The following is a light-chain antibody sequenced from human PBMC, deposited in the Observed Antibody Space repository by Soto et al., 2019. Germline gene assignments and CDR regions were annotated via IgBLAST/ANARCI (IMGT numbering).Light chain of an antibody. CDR1: RSNIGAGYD. CDR3: QSYDSSLSGGGV. J-gene: IGLJ1*01. Sequence: QSVLTQPPSVSGAPGQRVTISCTGSRSNIGAGYDVHWYQQLPGTAPKLLIYGNSNRPSGVPDRFSGSKSGTSASLAITGLQAEDEADYYCQSYDSSLSGGGVFGTGTKLTVL. V-gene: IGLV1-40*01. CDR2: GNS.